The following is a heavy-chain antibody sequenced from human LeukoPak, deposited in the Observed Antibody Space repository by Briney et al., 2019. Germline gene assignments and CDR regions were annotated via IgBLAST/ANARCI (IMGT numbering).Heavy chain of an antibody. D-gene: IGHD3-3*01. V-gene: IGHV3-66*02. CDR1: GFTVSSNY. CDR2: IYSGGST. J-gene: IGHJ6*03. CDR3: ARDHDFWGGYPIYYMDV. Sequence: GGSLRLSCAASGFTVSSNYMSWVRQAPGKGLEWVSVIYSGGSTYYADSVKGRFTISRDNSKNTLYLQMNSLRAEDTAVYYCARDHDFWGGYPIYYMDVWGKGTTVTVSS.